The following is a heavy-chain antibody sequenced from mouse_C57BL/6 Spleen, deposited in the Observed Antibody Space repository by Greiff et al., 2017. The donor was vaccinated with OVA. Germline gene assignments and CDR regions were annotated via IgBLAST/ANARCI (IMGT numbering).Heavy chain of an antibody. CDR2: IHPNSGST. D-gene: IGHD1-1*01. J-gene: IGHJ2*01. Sequence: QVQLQQPGAKLVKPGASVKLSCKASGYTFTSYWMHWVKQRPGQGLEWIGMIHPNSGSTNYNEKFKSKATLTVDKSSSTAYMQLSSLTSEDSAVYYCARSISNYYGSSYEGDYWGQGTTLTVSS. CDR3: ARSISNYYGSSYEGDY. CDR1: GYTFTSYW. V-gene: IGHV1-64*01.